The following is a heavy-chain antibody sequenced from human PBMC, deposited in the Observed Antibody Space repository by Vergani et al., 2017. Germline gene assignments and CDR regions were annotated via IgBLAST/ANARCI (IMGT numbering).Heavy chain of an antibody. CDR1: GYTFTSYA. D-gene: IGHD3-22*01. V-gene: IGHV7-4-1*02. CDR3: VRWNYYDKVDAFDI. Sequence: QVPLVQSGSELKKPGASVKVSCKASGYTFTSYAMNWVRQAPGQGLEWMGWINTNTGNPTYAHGFTGRFVFSLDTSVSTAYMQISSLKAEDTAVYYCVRWNYYDKVDAFDIWGQGTMVTVSS. CDR2: INTNTGNP. J-gene: IGHJ3*02.